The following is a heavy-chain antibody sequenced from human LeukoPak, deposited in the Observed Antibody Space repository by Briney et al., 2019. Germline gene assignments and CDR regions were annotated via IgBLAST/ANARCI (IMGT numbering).Heavy chain of an antibody. CDR1: GFTVSSYA. D-gene: IGHD5-24*01. J-gene: IGHJ4*02. V-gene: IGHV3-23*01. CDR2: ISGSGGST. Sequence: GGSLRLSCAASGFTVSSYAMSWVRQAPGKGLEWVSAISGSGGSTYYADSVKGRFTISRDNSKNTLYLQMNSLRAEDTAVYYCAKDQWLQNKGSPGFDYWGQGTLVTVSS. CDR3: AKDQWLQNKGSPGFDY.